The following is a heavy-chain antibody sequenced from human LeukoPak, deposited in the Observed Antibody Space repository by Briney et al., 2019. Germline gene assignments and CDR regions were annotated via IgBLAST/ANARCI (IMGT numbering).Heavy chain of an antibody. CDR3: ARDVGYRYGMDV. D-gene: IGHD5-18*01. V-gene: IGHV4-59*12. CDR2: IYYSGST. Sequence: SETLSLTCTVSGGSISSYYWSWIRQPPGKGLEWIGYIYYSGSTYYNPSLKSRVTISVDTSKNQFSLKLSSVTAADTAVYYCARDVGYRYGMDVWGQGTTVTVSS. CDR1: GGSISSYY. J-gene: IGHJ6*02.